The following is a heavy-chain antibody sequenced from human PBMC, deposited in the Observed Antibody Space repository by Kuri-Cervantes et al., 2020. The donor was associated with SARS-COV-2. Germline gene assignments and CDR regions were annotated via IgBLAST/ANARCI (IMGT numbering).Heavy chain of an antibody. CDR1: GFTFSNYA. V-gene: IGHV3-23*01. CDR2: ISGGGKIT. J-gene: IGHJ4*02. D-gene: IGHD6-25*01. CDR3: AKDGSSGWEDFDY. Sequence: GESLKISCAASGFTFSNYALSWVRQAPGKGLEWVATISGGGKITHYADSVKGRFTMSRDNSQNTLSLHMNSLRAEDTAVYYCAKDGSSGWEDFDYWGQGTLVTVSS.